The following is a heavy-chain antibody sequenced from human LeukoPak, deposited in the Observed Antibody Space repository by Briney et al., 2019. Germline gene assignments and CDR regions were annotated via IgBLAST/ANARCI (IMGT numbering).Heavy chain of an antibody. CDR1: GGSISSYY. J-gene: IGHJ3*02. CDR3: ARTAGTDKDAFDI. CDR2: IYTSGST. V-gene: IGHV4-4*09. D-gene: IGHD1-1*01. Sequence: SETLSLTCTVSGGSISSYYWSCIRQPPGKGLEWIGYIYTSGSTNYNPSLKSRVTISVDTSKNQFSLKLSSVTAADTAVYYCARTAGTDKDAFDIWGQGTMVTVS.